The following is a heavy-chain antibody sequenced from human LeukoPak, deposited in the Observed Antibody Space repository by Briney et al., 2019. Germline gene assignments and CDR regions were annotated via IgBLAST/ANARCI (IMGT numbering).Heavy chain of an antibody. D-gene: IGHD2-15*01. CDR3: ARQLGYCSDGSCYFDS. Sequence: PGGSLRPSCAASGFTFSNYAMSWVRQAPGRGLEWVSAISNNGGATYYADSVKGRFTISRDNSKNTLFVQMSSLRAEDTAVYHCARQLGYCSDGSCYFDSWGQGTLVTVSS. J-gene: IGHJ4*02. CDR1: GFTFSNYA. CDR2: ISNNGGAT. V-gene: IGHV3-23*01.